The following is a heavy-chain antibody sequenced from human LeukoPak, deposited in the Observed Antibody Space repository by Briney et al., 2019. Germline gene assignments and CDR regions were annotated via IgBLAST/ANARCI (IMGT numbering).Heavy chain of an antibody. D-gene: IGHD3-10*01. Sequence: GGSLRLSCAASGFSFSDYYMSWIRQAPGKGLEWVAYITPSGTAKTYADSVEGRFFISRDNAQSSVTLDMNSLRVEDTGVYYCAREGTGTDWGQGTCVTVSS. CDR3: AREGTGTD. J-gene: IGHJ3*01. CDR1: GFSFSDYY. V-gene: IGHV3-11*04. CDR2: ITPSGTAK.